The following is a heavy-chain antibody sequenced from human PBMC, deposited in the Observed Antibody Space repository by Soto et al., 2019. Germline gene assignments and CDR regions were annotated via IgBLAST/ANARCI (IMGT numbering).Heavy chain of an antibody. D-gene: IGHD6-6*01. CDR3: VKDGGGSSSPQLEY. V-gene: IGHV3-23*01. CDR2: ISGSGGST. CDR1: GFTFSSYA. Sequence: EVQLLESGGGLVQPGGSLRLSCAASGFTFSSYAMSWVRQAPGKGLEWVSAISGSGGSTYYADSVKGRFTISRDNSKNTLYLQMNSLRAEDTAVYYCVKDGGGSSSPQLEYWGQGTLVTVSS. J-gene: IGHJ4*02.